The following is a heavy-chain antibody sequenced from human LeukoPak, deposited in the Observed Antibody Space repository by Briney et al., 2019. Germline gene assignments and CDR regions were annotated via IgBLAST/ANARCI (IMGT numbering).Heavy chain of an antibody. CDR3: AREGEYSYGSSVFYYYYYMDV. CDR1: GYSISSGYY. V-gene: IGHV4-38-2*02. CDR2: IYHSGST. D-gene: IGHD5-18*01. Sequence: PSETLSLTCTVSGYSISSGYYWGWIRQPPGKGLEWIGSIYHSGSTYYNPSLKSRVTISVDTSKNQFSLKLSSVTAADTAVYYCAREGEYSYGSSVFYYYYYMDVWGKGTTVTVSS. J-gene: IGHJ6*03.